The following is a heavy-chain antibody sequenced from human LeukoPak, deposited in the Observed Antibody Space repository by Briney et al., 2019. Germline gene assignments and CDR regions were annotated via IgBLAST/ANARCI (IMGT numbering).Heavy chain of an antibody. J-gene: IGHJ4*02. CDR2: ISSSGSTI. CDR3: ASASCYGCGFYY. CDR1: GFTFSSYE. Sequence: GGSLRLSCADSGFTFSSYEMNWFRQAPGKGLEWVSYISSSGSTIYHADSVKGRFTISRDNAKNPLYLQMNSLRAEDTAVYYCASASCYGCGFYYWSQGTLVTVSS. D-gene: IGHD2-2*01. V-gene: IGHV3-48*03.